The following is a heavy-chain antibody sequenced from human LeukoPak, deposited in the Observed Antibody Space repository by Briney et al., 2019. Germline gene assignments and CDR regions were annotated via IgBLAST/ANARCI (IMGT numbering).Heavy chain of an antibody. CDR3: VRASRTIDF. CDR2: ISRYSSYA. J-gene: IGHJ4*02. CDR1: GFSFSDYY. V-gene: IGHV3-11*06. Sequence: GGSLRLSCAASGFSFSDYYMSWIRQAPGKGLEWVSYISRYSSYANYADSVKGRFTISRDNAENSLYLQMNSLTAEDTAVYYCVRASRTIDFWGQGTLVTVSS. D-gene: IGHD2-21*01.